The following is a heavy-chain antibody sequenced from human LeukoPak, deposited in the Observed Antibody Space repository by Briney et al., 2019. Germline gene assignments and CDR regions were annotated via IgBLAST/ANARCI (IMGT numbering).Heavy chain of an antibody. CDR2: ISWNSGSI. Sequence: GGSLRLSCAASGFTFDDYAMHWVRQAPGKGLEWVSGISWNSGSIGYADSVKGRFTISRDNAKNSLYLQMSSLSAEDTALYYCAKDIATGNRLYYFDYWGQGTLVTVSS. D-gene: IGHD1-14*01. CDR1: GFTFDDYA. CDR3: AKDIATGNRLYYFDY. V-gene: IGHV3-9*01. J-gene: IGHJ4*02.